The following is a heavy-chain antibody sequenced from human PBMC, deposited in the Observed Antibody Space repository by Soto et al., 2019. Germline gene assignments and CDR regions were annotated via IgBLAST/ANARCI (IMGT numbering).Heavy chain of an antibody. V-gene: IGHV1-18*04. D-gene: IGHD6-13*01. J-gene: IGHJ4*02. CDR2: ISAYNGNT. CDR3: ASYVIAAAGTYDY. CDR1: GYTFTGYY. Sequence: ASVKVSCKASGYTFTGYYMHWVRQAPGQGLEWMGWISAYNGNTNYAQKLQGRVTMTTDTSTSTAYMELRSLRSDDTAVYYCASYVIAAAGTYDYWGQGTLVTVSS.